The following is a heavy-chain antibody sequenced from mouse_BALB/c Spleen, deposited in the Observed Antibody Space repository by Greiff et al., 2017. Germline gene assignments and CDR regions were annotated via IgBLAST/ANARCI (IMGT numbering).Heavy chain of an antibody. V-gene: IGHV1-5*01. CDR3: TRKGYGDGRYYAIDY. CDR2: IYPGNSDT. Sequence: EVQLQQSGAVLARPGASVKMSCKASGYSFTSYCMHWVKQRPGQGLEWIGAIYPGNSDTSYNQKFKGKAKLTAVTSASTAYMELSSLTNEDAAVYYCTRKGYGDGRYYAIDYWGQGTSVTVSS. D-gene: IGHD2-13*01. J-gene: IGHJ4*01. CDR1: GYSFTSYC.